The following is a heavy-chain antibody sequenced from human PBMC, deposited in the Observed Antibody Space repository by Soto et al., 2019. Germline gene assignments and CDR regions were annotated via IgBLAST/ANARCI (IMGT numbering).Heavy chain of an antibody. J-gene: IGHJ4*02. CDR3: ARGPLVVLNYFES. V-gene: IGHV1-18*01. CDR1: GYTFTNYG. CDR2: MNANNGNT. Sequence: GASVKVSCKAPGYTFTNYGISWVRQAPGQGLEWMGWMNANNGNTGYAQKLQGRVTMTTDKSTSTAYMELSSLRSEDTAVYFCARGPLVVLNYFESWGQGTLVTVSS.